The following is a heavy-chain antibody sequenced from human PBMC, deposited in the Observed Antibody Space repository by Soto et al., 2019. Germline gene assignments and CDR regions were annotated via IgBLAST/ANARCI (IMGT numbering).Heavy chain of an antibody. D-gene: IGHD3-10*01. CDR1: GGTFSSYA. CDR2: IIPIFGTA. V-gene: IGHV1-69*01. J-gene: IGHJ5*02. CDR3: EGEVRGGNWFGP. Sequence: QVQLGQSGAEVKKPGSSVNVSCKASGGTFSSYAISWVRQAPGQGLEWMGGIIPIFGTANYAQKFQGRVTITAHECTSTAYMGLSSLRSEDTAVYYWEGEVRGGNWFGPWGQGTLVTVSS.